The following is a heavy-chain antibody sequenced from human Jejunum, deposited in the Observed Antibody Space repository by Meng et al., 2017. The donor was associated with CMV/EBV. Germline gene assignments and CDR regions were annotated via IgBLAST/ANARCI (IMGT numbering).Heavy chain of an antibody. D-gene: IGHD6-13*01. CDR2: IYYSGSA. J-gene: IGHJ5*02. CDR3: ARRATTGAGAGTFWFDP. CDR1: ISSPNYN. Sequence: ISSPNYNWDWIRRPPGKGLEWIGSIYYSGSADHNPSLTGRVTISVDTSKSQVSLKLNSVTAADTAVYYCARRATTGAGAGTFWFDPWGQGTLVTVSS. V-gene: IGHV4-39*01.